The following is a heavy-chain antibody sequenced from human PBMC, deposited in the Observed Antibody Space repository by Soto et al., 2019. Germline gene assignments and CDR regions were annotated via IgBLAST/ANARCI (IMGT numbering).Heavy chain of an antibody. J-gene: IGHJ6*02. D-gene: IGHD6-6*01. V-gene: IGHV3-30*18. CDR3: AKGSSSVYYYYYGLDV. CDR1: GFNFRSYG. CDR2: ISYDASNK. Sequence: PGGSLRLSCAASGFNFRSYGMHWVRQAPGKGLQWVAVISYDASNKYYADSVKGRFTISRDNSKNTLYLQMNTLRPEDTAVYYCAKGSSSVYYYYYGLDVWGQGTTGTVSS.